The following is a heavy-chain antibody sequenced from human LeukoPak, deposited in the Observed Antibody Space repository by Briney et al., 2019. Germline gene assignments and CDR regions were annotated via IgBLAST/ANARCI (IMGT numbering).Heavy chain of an antibody. J-gene: IGHJ4*02. Sequence: GGSLRLSCFGSGFTFSNYWMTWLRQAPGEGLEWVANIKEDGSVIYYADPVRGRFTISRDNAKNSLYLQMNSLRVEDTAVYYCATGRWYGEFAGSGFDDWGQGILVTVSS. CDR2: IKEDGSVI. V-gene: IGHV3-7*01. CDR3: ATGRWYGEFAGSGFDD. D-gene: IGHD3-10*01. CDR1: GFTFSNYW.